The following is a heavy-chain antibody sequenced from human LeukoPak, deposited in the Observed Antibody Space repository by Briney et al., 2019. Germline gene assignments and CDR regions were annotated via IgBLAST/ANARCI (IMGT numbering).Heavy chain of an antibody. CDR3: AKVDDSSGYFHYFDY. D-gene: IGHD3-22*01. CDR1: GSTFSSYA. Sequence: GGSLRLSCAASGSTFSSYAMSWVRQAPGKGLEWVSAISGSGGSTYYADSVKGRFTISRDNSKNTLYLQMNSLRAEDTAVYYCAKVDDSSGYFHYFDYWGQGTLVTVSS. V-gene: IGHV3-23*01. J-gene: IGHJ4*02. CDR2: ISGSGGST.